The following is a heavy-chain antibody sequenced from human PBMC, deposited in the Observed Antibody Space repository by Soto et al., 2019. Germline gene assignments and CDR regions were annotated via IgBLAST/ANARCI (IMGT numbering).Heavy chain of an antibody. V-gene: IGHV3-30-3*01. Sequence: QVQLVESGGGVVQPGRSLRLSCAASGFTFSSYAMHWVRQDPGKGLEWVAVISYDGSNKYYADSVKGRFTISRDNPKNTLYLQMNSLRAEDTAVYYCARDLGSKPPIAAAGIGSYWGQGTLVTVSS. J-gene: IGHJ4*02. CDR2: ISYDGSNK. CDR1: GFTFSSYA. CDR3: ARDLGSKPPIAAAGIGSY. D-gene: IGHD6-13*01.